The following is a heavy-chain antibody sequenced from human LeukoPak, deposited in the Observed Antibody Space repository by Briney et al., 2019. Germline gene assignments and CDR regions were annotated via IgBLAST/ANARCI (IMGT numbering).Heavy chain of an antibody. CDR3: ARDQDIVVVTAIGYYYYGMDV. Sequence: GASVKVSCKASGYTFTSYDINWVRQATGQGLEWMGWMNPNSGNTGYAQKFQGRVTMTRNTSISTAYMELSSLRSEDTAVYYCARDQDIVVVTAIGYYYYGMDVWGQGTTVTVSS. V-gene: IGHV1-8*01. CDR2: MNPNSGNT. D-gene: IGHD2-21*02. CDR1: GYTFTSYD. J-gene: IGHJ6*02.